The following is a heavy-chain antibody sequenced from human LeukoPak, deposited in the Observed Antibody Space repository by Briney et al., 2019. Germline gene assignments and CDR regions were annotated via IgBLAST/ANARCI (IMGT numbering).Heavy chain of an antibody. D-gene: IGHD6-13*01. CDR2: IIPIFGTA. V-gene: IGHV1-69*13. J-gene: IGHJ4*02. Sequence: SVKVTCKASGGTFSSYAISWVRQAPGQGLEWMGGIIPIFGTANYAQKFQGRVTITADESTSTAYMELSSLRSEDTAVYYCARDLGVIAAAGPSLWGQGTLVTVSS. CDR3: ARDLGVIAAAGPSL. CDR1: GGTFSSYA.